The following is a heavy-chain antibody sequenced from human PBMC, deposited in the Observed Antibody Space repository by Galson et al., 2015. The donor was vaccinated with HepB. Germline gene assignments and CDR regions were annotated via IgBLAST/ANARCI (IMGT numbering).Heavy chain of an antibody. D-gene: IGHD7-27*01. CDR3: VRGANWGSQDYFDY. CDR1: GYTFSNYY. V-gene: IGHV1-46*03. J-gene: IGHJ4*02. Sequence: SVKVSCKASGYTFSNYYIHWVRQAPGQGLEWMGIINPSGGNTNYAQKFKGRVTSTRDRSTTTVYMEVISLGFEDTAVYYCVRGANWGSQDYFDYWGQGTLVTVSS. CDR2: INPSGGNT.